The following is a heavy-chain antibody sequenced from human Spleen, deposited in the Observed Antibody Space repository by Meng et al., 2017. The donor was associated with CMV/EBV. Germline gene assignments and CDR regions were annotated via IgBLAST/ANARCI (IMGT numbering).Heavy chain of an antibody. CDR1: GGSVSSTTYY. V-gene: IGHV4-61*01. CDR3: ARNVDCVRGSCQRGWFDP. J-gene: IGHJ5*02. CDR2: IFYSGAT. Sequence: SETLSLTCAVSGGSVSSTTYYWSWVRQPPGKALQWIGYIFYSGATKYNPSRRSRLTISFDTSKNKFSLKLTSVTAADTAVYFCARNVDCVRGSCQRGWFDPWGQGTPVTVSS. D-gene: IGHD2-15*01.